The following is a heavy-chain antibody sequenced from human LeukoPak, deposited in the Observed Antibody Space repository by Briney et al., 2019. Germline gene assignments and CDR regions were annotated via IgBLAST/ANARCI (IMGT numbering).Heavy chain of an antibody. V-gene: IGHV3-30-3*01. Sequence: PGGSLRLYCAASGFTFSSYSMHWVRQAPGKGLEWVAVISYDGSNKYYADSVKGRFTISRDNSKNTLYLQMNSLRAEDTAVYYCAREGRYCCSTSCYSLYAFDIWGQGTMVTVSS. CDR1: GFTFSSYS. CDR3: AREGRYCCSTSCYSLYAFDI. CDR2: ISYDGSNK. J-gene: IGHJ3*02. D-gene: IGHD2-2*01.